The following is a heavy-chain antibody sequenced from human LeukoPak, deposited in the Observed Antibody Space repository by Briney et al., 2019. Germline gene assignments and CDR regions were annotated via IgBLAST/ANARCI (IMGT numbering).Heavy chain of an antibody. D-gene: IGHD4-17*01. CDR3: AKGRFTVTVPYYFDY. Sequence: AGGSLRLSCAASGFTFSSYAMSWVRQAPGKGLEWVSAISGSGGRTYYADSVKGRFTISRDNSKNTLYLQMNSLRAEDTAVYYCAKGRFTVTVPYYFDYWGQGTLVTVSS. J-gene: IGHJ4*02. V-gene: IGHV3-23*01. CDR1: GFTFSSYA. CDR2: ISGSGGRT.